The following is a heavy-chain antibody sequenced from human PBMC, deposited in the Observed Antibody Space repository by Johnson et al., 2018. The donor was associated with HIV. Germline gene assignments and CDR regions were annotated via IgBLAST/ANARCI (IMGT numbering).Heavy chain of an antibody. D-gene: IGHD6-25*01. V-gene: IGHV3-7*01. J-gene: IGHJ3*02. Sequence: RLSCAASGFTFSSFWMTWVRQAPGKGLEWVANINLDGSQTYFLDSVQGRFTISRDNVNNSKNTVYLEMNSLRAEDTAVYYCAKGGIDAFDIWGQGTMVTVSS. CDR1: GFTFSSFW. CDR2: INLDGSQT. CDR3: AKGGIDAFDI.